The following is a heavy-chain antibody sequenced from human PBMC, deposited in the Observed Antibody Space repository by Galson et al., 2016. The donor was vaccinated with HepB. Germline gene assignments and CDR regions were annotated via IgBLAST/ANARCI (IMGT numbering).Heavy chain of an antibody. J-gene: IGHJ4*02. CDR2: ISSDGSKK. V-gene: IGHV3-30*18. CDR1: GFTFSSYG. D-gene: IGHD6-6*01. Sequence: SLRLSCAASGFTFSSYGMHWVRQVPGMGLEWVAVISSDGSKKYLADSVKGRFTVSRDDSKNTLYLQMNSLRPEDTAVYYCAKDGSSSSGFSLDYWGQGTLVTVSS. CDR3: AKDGSSSSGFSLDY.